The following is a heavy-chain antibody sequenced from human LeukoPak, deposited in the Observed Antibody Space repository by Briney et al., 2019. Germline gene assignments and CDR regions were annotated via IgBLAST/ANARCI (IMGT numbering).Heavy chain of an antibody. CDR3: ATASVDYGGNWFDP. CDR2: FDPEDGET. D-gene: IGHD4-23*01. J-gene: IGHJ5*02. CDR1: GYTLTELS. Sequence: GASVKVSCKVSGYTLTELSMHWVRQAPGKGLEWMGGFDPEDGETIYAQKFQGRVTMTEDTSTDTAYMELSSLRSEDTAVYYCATASVDYGGNWFDPWGQGTLVTVSS. V-gene: IGHV1-24*01.